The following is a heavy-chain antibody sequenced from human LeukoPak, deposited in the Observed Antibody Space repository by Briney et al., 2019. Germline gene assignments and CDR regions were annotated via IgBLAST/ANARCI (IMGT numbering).Heavy chain of an antibody. Sequence: GGSLRLSCAASGFTFSSYEMNWVRQAPGKGLEWVSGISGSGGATYYADSVKGRFTISRDDPHNTLYLQMNSLRAEDTAVYYCARAGEVDATLVSQFDYWGQGTLVTVSS. CDR3: ARAGEVDATLVSQFDY. D-gene: IGHD1-26*01. CDR1: GFTFSSYE. CDR2: ISGSGGAT. V-gene: IGHV3-23*01. J-gene: IGHJ4*02.